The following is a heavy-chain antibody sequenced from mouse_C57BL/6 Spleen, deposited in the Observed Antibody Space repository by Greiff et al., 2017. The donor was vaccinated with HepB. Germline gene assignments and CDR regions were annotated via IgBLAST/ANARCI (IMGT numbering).Heavy chain of an antibody. Sequence: EVQVVESGGGLVQPGGSMKLSCVASGFTFSNYWMNWVRQSPEKGLEWVAQIRLKSDNYATHYAESVKGRFTISRYDYKSSVYLQMNNLRAEDTVMYYCTEENYEYYFDYWGQGTTLTVSS. D-gene: IGHD2-4*01. V-gene: IGHV6-3*01. CDR3: TEENYEYYFDY. CDR2: IRLKSDNYAT. CDR1: GFTFSNYW. J-gene: IGHJ2*01.